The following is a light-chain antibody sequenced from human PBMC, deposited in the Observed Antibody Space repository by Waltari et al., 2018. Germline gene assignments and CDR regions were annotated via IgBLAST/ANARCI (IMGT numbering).Light chain of an antibody. CDR1: QGISTY. CDR2: GAS. Sequence: VIWMTQSPSLLSASPGDRVTITCRMSQGISTYLAWYQQKPGRAPDLLIYGASILHSGVPSRFSGSGSGTDFTLTISSLQPGDFATYYCQQGYRIPTFGPGTNVEIK. J-gene: IGKJ1*01. V-gene: IGKV1D-8*03. CDR3: QQGYRIPT.